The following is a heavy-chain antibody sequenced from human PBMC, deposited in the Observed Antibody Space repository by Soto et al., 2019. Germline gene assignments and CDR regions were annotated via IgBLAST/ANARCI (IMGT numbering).Heavy chain of an antibody. Sequence: EVQLVESGGGVLRPGGSLRLSCAASGFTFDDYGMSWARQAPGKGLEWVSGVNWNGGSTGYADSVKGRFTISRDNAKNSLYLQMNSLSAEDTAFYYCVRGASSNFDYWGQGTLVTVSS. CDR1: GFTFDDYG. CDR3: VRGASSNFDY. D-gene: IGHD6-6*01. V-gene: IGHV3-20*04. CDR2: VNWNGGST. J-gene: IGHJ4*02.